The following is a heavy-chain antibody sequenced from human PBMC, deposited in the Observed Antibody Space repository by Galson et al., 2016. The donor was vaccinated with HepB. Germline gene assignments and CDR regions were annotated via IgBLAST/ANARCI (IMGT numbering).Heavy chain of an antibody. CDR1: GFAFGSHW. D-gene: IGHD2-15*01. Sequence: SLRLSCAASGFAFGSHWMHWVRQAPGKGLMWVSRIKGDGSVTDYADSVKGRFTISRDNAKNALYMQMNSLRGDDTAEYYCARDRGGSAGGYNWFDSWGQGMLVTVSS. CDR2: IKGDGSVT. V-gene: IGHV3-74*01. CDR3: ARDRGGSAGGYNWFDS. J-gene: IGHJ5*01.